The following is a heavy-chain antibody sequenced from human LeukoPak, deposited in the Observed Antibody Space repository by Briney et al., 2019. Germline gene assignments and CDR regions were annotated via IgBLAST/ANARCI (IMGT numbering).Heavy chain of an antibody. J-gene: IGHJ4*02. Sequence: GGSLTLSCAASGFTFSSYAMSWVRQAPGKGLEWISAISSSGGSTYYADSVKGRFTISRDNSKNALYLQMNSLRVEDTAIYYCAKRIGSSTTQIDYWGQGTLVTVSS. CDR3: AKRIGSSTTQIDY. CDR1: GFTFSSYA. D-gene: IGHD2-2*01. CDR2: ISSSGGST. V-gene: IGHV3-23*01.